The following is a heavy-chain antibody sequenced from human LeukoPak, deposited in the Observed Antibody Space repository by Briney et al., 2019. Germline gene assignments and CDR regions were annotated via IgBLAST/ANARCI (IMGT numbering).Heavy chain of an antibody. D-gene: IGHD3-10*01. J-gene: IGHJ4*02. CDR1: GFTFSNYW. CDR3: AKARITMVRGLDY. Sequence: LAGGSLRLSCAASGFTFSNYWMTWVRQAPGKGLEWVAVISYDGSNKYYADSVKGRFTISRDNSKNTLYLQMNSLRAEDTAVYYCAKARITMVRGLDYWGQGTLVTVSS. V-gene: IGHV3-30*18. CDR2: ISYDGSNK.